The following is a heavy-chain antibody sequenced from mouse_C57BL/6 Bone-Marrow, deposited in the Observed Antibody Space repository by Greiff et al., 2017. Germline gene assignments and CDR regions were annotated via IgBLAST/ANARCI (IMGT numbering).Heavy chain of an antibody. J-gene: IGHJ4*01. V-gene: IGHV5-9-1*02. CDR3: TRDYYSNYDYAMDY. Sequence: EVKVVESGEGLVKPGGSLKLSCAASGFTFSSYAMSWVRQTPEKRLEWVAYISSGGDYIYYADTVKGRFTISRDNARKTLYLQMRSLKSEDTAMYYCTRDYYSNYDYAMDYWGQGTSVTVSS. CDR2: ISSGGDYI. CDR1: GFTFSSYA. D-gene: IGHD2-5*01.